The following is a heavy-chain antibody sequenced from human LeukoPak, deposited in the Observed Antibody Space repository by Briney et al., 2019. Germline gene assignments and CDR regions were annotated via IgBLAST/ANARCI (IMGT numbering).Heavy chain of an antibody. J-gene: IGHJ4*02. Sequence: PGGSLRLSCAASGFTFSSYAMHWVRQAPGKGLEYVSAITTSGAGTYYANSAKDRFTISRDNSKNTLYLQMGSLRVEDMAVYYCVRRRGSGDIYFDLWGQGTLVTVSS. CDR3: VRRRGSGDIYFDL. V-gene: IGHV3-64*01. CDR2: ITTSGAGT. CDR1: GFTFSSYA. D-gene: IGHD1-26*01.